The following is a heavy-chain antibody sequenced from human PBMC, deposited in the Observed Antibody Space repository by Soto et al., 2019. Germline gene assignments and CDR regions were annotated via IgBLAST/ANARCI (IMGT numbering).Heavy chain of an antibody. CDR1: GFTFSSYS. Sequence: LRLSCAASGFTFSSYSMNWVRQAPGKGLEWVSSISSSSSYIYYADSVKGRFTISRDNAKNSLYLQMNSLRAEDTAVYYCARDPTPVVKGFDWPVDYWGQGTLVTVSS. CDR2: ISSSSSYI. J-gene: IGHJ4*02. V-gene: IGHV3-21*01. CDR3: ARDPTPVVKGFDWPVDY. D-gene: IGHD3-9*01.